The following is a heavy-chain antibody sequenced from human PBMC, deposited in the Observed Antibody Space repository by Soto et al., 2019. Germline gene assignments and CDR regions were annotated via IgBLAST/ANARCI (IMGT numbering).Heavy chain of an antibody. CDR2: MSPNNGDT. V-gene: IGHV1-8*01. Sequence: QVQLVQSGAEVKKPGASVRVSCKTSGYTFINYDVNWVRQAPGQGLEWMGWMSPNNGDTVYAENFQGRVTMTGNTSMTTAYLDLDSFTSLDTAVYYCARGRKSFYFDSWGQGTLVTVSS. CDR1: GYTFINYD. J-gene: IGHJ4*02. CDR3: ARGRKSFYFDS.